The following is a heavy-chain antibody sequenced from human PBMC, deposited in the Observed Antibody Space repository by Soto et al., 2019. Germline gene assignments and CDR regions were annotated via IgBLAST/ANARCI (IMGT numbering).Heavy chain of an antibody. CDR3: ARHSNEYRKSLDY. V-gene: IGHV4-59*08. CDR1: GGSISGYY. CDR2: IYYSGSS. D-gene: IGHD1-1*01. J-gene: IGHJ4*02. Sequence: SETLSLTCTVSGGSISGYYWSWIRQPPGKGLEWIAYIYYSGSSNSNPSLKSRVTISVDKTKNQITLKLSSMTAADTAVYYCARHSNEYRKSLDYWGQGTLVTVS.